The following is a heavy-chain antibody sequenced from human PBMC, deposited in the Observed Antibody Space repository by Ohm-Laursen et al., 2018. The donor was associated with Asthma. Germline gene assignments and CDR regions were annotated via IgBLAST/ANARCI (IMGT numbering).Heavy chain of an antibody. D-gene: IGHD3-22*01. CDR3: ARDSVISSGYYYFDY. CDR2: IYYSGST. V-gene: IGHV4-31*11. Sequence: TLSLTCAVSGGSISSGGYYWSWIRQHPGKGLEWIGYIYYSGSTYYNPSLKSRVTISVDTSKNQFSLKLSSVTAADTAVYYCARDSVISSGYYYFDYWGQGTLVTVSS. J-gene: IGHJ4*02. CDR1: GGSISSGGYY.